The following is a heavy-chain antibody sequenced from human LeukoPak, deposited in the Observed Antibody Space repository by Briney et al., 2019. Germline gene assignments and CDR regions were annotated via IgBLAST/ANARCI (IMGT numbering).Heavy chain of an antibody. D-gene: IGHD1-26*01. CDR3: AGVGSSPRNQNWFDP. J-gene: IGHJ5*02. CDR2: IYYSGST. CDR1: GGSISSYY. Sequence: SETLSLTCTVSGGSISSYYWSWIRQPPGKGLEWIGYIYYSGSTNYNPSLKSRVTISVDTSKNQFSPKLSSVTAADTAVYYWAGVGSSPRNQNWFDPWAREPWSPSPQ. V-gene: IGHV4-59*01.